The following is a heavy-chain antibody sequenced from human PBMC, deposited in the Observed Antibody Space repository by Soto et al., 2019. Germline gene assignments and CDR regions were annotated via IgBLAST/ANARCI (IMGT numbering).Heavy chain of an antibody. V-gene: IGHV4-39*01. CDR2: IYYSGST. D-gene: IGHD2-15*01. J-gene: IGHJ2*01. Sequence: PGKGLEWIGSIYYSGSTYYNPSLKSRVTISVDTSKNQLSLKLSSVTAADTAVYYCASFFFQAEDGIRDTVPVSAFLLNRSSDL. CDR3: ASFFFQAEDGIRDTVPVSAFLLNRSSDL.